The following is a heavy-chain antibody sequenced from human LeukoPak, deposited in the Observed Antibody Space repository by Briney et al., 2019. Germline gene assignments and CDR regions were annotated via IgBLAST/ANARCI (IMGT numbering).Heavy chain of an antibody. CDR3: ARALYNRGWYPDYFDS. V-gene: IGHV3-21*01. J-gene: IGHJ4*02. CDR1: GFTFSSYS. CDR2: ISSSSSYI. D-gene: IGHD6-19*01. Sequence: PGGSLRLSCAASGFTFSSYSMNWVRQAPGKGLEWVSSISSSSSYIYYADSVKGRFTISRDNAKNSPYLQMSSLRAEDTAIYYCARALYNRGWYPDYFDSWGQGALVTVSS.